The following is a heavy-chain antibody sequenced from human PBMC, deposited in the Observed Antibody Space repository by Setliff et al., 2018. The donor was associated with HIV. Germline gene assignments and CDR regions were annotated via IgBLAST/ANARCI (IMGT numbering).Heavy chain of an antibody. J-gene: IGHJ5*02. CDR2: IYYGGST. CDR3: ATYADRESNRFDP. CDR1: DGSISSSNYY. D-gene: IGHD3-10*01. V-gene: IGHV4-39*01. Sequence: SETLSLTCSVSDGSISSSNYYWGWIRQPPGKGLEWIGSIYYGGSTYYNPSLKSRVTISVDTSKNQFSLKLSSVTAADTAVYYCATYADRESNRFDPWGQGILVTVSS.